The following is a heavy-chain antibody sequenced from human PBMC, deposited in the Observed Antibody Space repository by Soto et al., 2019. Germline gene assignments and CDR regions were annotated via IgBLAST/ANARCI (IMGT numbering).Heavy chain of an antibody. J-gene: IGHJ4*02. Sequence: SETLSLTCTVSNGSISSDYWGWIRQPPGKGLEWIGDVYNSGRTNYNPSLKSRVTISVDMSKNQFSLKLSSVTASDTAVYYCARDNGYSYGYTLDHWGQGTLVTVS. CDR1: NGSISSDY. V-gene: IGHV4-59*01. CDR2: VYNSGRT. CDR3: ARDNGYSYGYTLDH. D-gene: IGHD5-18*01.